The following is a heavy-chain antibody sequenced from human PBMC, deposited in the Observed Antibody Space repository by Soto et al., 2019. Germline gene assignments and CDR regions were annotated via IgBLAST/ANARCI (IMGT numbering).Heavy chain of an antibody. Sequence: QVQLVQSGAEVKRPGSSVKVSCKASGDTFNFYSINWVRQAPGLGLEWMGRVKPILSMSNYAQRFQGRVTMTEEKSTSTAYMELSGLRSEDTAIYYCATSYGSGYRAFDFWGQGALVTVSS. CDR3: ATSYGSGYRAFDF. D-gene: IGHD3-10*01. CDR1: GDTFNFYS. J-gene: IGHJ4*02. V-gene: IGHV1-69*04. CDR2: VKPILSMS.